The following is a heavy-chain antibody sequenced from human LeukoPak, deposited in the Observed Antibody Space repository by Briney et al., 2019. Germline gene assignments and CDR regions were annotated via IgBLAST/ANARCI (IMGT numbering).Heavy chain of an antibody. V-gene: IGHV4-59*08. J-gene: IGHJ4*02. CDR3: AGHSPTYYDFDY. D-gene: IGHD1-26*01. Sequence: SETLSLTCTVCSGSISTYYWSWIRQRPGKGLEWIGYIYYIGSTNYNPSLKSRVTISVDTSRNQFSLKLTSVTAADTAVYHCAGHSPTYYDFDYWGQGTLVTFSS. CDR1: SGSISTYY. CDR2: IYYIGST.